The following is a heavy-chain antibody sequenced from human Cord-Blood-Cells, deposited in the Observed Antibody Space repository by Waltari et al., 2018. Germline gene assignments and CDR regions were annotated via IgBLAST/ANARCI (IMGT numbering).Heavy chain of an antibody. Sequence: EVQLVESGGGLVQTGGSLKLCCAASGFTFRGFAMHWVRQASGKGLEWVGRIRSKANSYATAYAAAVKGRFTISRDDSKNTAYLQMNSLKTEDTAVYYCTRHHSGWGQGTLVTVSS. J-gene: IGHJ4*02. CDR2: IRSKANSYAT. CDR3: TRHHSG. D-gene: IGHD3-10*01. V-gene: IGHV3-73*02. CDR1: GFTFRGFA.